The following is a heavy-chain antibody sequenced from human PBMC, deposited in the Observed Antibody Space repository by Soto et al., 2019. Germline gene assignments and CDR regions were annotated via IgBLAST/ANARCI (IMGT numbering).Heavy chain of an antibody. CDR2: INSDGSST. CDR1: GFTFSTYW. V-gene: IGHV3-74*01. Sequence: EVQLVESGGGLVQPGGSLRLSCAASGFTFSTYWMHWVRHAPGKGLVWVSRINSDGSSTYYADSVKGRFTISRDNAKNTLYLQMNSLRVEDTAVYYCNNWFDPWGQGTLVTVSS. CDR3: NNWFDP. J-gene: IGHJ5*02.